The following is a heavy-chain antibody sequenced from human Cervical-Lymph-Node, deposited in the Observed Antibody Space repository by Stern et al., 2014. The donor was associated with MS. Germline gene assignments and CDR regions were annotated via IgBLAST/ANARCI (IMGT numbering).Heavy chain of an antibody. CDR2: IYYSGST. CDR1: GGSISSYY. V-gene: IGHV4-59*01. CDR3: ARVGGQWLSLIDP. Sequence: QVQLQESGPGLVKPSETLSLTCTVSGGSISSYYWSWIRQPPGKGLEWIGYIYYSGSTNYSPSLKSRVTISVDTSKNQFSLKLSSVTAADTAVYYCARVGGQWLSLIDPWGQGTLVTVSS. D-gene: IGHD6-19*01. J-gene: IGHJ5*02.